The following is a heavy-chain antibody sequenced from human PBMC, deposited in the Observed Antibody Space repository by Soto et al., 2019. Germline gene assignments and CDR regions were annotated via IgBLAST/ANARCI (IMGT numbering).Heavy chain of an antibody. J-gene: IGHJ6*02. CDR1: GSTFGSYA. CDR2: IIPIFGTA. V-gene: IGHV1-69*13. CDR3: ARDSGLAAGSYYYYYGMDV. Sequence: GASVKVSCKASGSTFGSYAISWGRQAPGQGLEWMGGIIPIFGTANYAQKFQGRVTITADESTSTAYMELSSLRSEDTAVYYCARDSGLAAGSYYYYYGMDVWGQGTTVTVFS. D-gene: IGHD6-13*01.